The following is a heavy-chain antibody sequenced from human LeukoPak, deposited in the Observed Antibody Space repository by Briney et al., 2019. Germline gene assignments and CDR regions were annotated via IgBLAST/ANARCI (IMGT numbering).Heavy chain of an antibody. V-gene: IGHV4-39*01. D-gene: IGHD1-26*01. J-gene: IGHJ3*01. Sequence: PSETLSLTCSVSGGSISSCGYYWGWIRQSPGRGLEWIGSVHCSGGTYYSPSLKSRVTISVDTSKKHLYVKLGSVTAADTAVYYGARHSDLGSDGKRHAFDGWRQGTMVTVSS. CDR2: VHCSGGT. CDR1: GGSISSCGYY. CDR3: ARHSDLGSDGKRHAFDG.